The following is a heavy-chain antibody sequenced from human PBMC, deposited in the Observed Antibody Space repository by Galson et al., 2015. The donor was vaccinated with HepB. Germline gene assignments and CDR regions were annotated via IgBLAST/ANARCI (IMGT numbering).Heavy chain of an antibody. CDR1: GGSISGYY. CDR3: ARDSRGEGFDY. Sequence: LSLTCSVSGGSISGYYWSWIRQPPGKGLEWIGYIYYSGSTNYNPSLKSRVTISVDTSKNQFSLKLTSVTAADTAVYYCARDSRGEGFDYWGQGTLVTVSS. J-gene: IGHJ4*02. CDR2: IYYSGST. D-gene: IGHD2-21*01. V-gene: IGHV4-59*01.